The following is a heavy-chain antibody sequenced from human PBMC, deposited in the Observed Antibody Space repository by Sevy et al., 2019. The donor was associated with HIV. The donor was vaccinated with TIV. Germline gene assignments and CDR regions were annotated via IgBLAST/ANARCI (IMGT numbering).Heavy chain of an antibody. CDR3: ARDHCTDGVCFRSGYFDY. J-gene: IGHJ4*01. CDR1: GFTFGNHA. CDR2: ISFDGRNE. Sequence: GGSLRLSCAASGFTFGNHAIHWVRQAPGKGLEWVAIISFDGRNEHYAGSVKGRFTISRDNSKKTVYLQMTNLRSEDAAVYYCARDHCTDGVCFRSGYFDYWGLGTLVTVSS. V-gene: IGHV3-30*04. D-gene: IGHD2-8*01.